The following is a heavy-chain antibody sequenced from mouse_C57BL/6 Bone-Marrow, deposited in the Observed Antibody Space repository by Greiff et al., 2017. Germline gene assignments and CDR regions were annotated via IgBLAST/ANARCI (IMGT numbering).Heavy chain of an antibody. D-gene: IGHD1-1*01. CDR2: ISDGGSYT. CDR1: GFTFSSYA. V-gene: IGHV5-4*01. Sequence: EVQVVESGGGLVKPGGSLKLSCAASGFTFSSYAMSWVRQTPEKRLEWVATISDGGSYTYYPDNVKGRITISRDNAKNNLYLQMSHLKSEDTAMYYCARDRDYGSSYDAMDYWGQGTSVTVSS. J-gene: IGHJ4*01. CDR3: ARDRDYGSSYDAMDY.